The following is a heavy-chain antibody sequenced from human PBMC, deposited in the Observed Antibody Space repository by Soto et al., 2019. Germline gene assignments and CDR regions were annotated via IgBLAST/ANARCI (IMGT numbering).Heavy chain of an antibody. CDR3: ARSYFADYQYYFDY. V-gene: IGHV5-51*01. J-gene: IGHJ4*01. CDR2: IYPSDSNT. CDR1: GYSFVNYW. D-gene: IGHD4-17*01. Sequence: PGESLKISCKGSGYSFVNYWIVWVRQMPGKGLEWMGIIYPSDSNTKYSPSFQGQVTMSADKSISTAYLQWNSLRASDTAMYFCARSYFADYQYYFDYWGHGTLVTVSS.